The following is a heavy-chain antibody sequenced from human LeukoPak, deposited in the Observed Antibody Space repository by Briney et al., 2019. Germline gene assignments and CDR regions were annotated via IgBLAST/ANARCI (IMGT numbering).Heavy chain of an antibody. J-gene: IGHJ4*02. CDR1: GGSTSNYF. CDR3: ARDPEGHGYYFDY. CDR2: IHTSGST. Sequence: SETLSLTCTVSGGSTSNYFCTWLRQSAGKGLEWIGRIHTSGSTNYNPSLKSRVSMSVDTSKDQFSLKLSSVTAADTAVYYCARDPEGHGYYFDYWGQGALVTVSS. D-gene: IGHD3-3*01. V-gene: IGHV4-4*07.